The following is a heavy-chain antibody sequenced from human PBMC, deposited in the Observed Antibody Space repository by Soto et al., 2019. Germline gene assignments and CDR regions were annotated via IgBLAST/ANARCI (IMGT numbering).Heavy chain of an antibody. D-gene: IGHD6-13*01. CDR1: GASIRTSTYH. CDR2: IYYRGTT. J-gene: IGHJ6*02. Sequence: SETLSLTCTVSGASIRTSTYHWGWMRQPPGKGLEWIGNIYYRGTTYYNPSLKSRVTISVDTAQNQCSLKLSSVTAADTAVYYCARHGAAVLYYYGMDVWGQGTTVTVS. CDR3: ARHGAAVLYYYGMDV. V-gene: IGHV4-39*01.